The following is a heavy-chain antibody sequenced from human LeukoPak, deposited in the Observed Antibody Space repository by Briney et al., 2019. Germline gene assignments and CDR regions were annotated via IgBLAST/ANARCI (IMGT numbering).Heavy chain of an antibody. V-gene: IGHV1-18*01. Sequence: ASVKVSCKASGYTFTSYGISWVRQAPGQGLEWMGWISGYNGNTNYAQQKLQGRVTMTTDASTSTAYMELRSLRSDDTAVYYCARDLKRGYSSGRYSWGTGSSNDYWGQGTLVTVSS. CDR2: ISGYNGNT. CDR3: ARDLKRGYSSGRYSWGTGSSNDY. CDR1: GYTFTSYG. J-gene: IGHJ4*02. D-gene: IGHD6-19*01.